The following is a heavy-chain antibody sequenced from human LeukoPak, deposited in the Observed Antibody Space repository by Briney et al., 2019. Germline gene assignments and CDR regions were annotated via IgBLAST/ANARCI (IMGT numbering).Heavy chain of an antibody. D-gene: IGHD3-16*02. CDR3: VRSYGLEGDY. J-gene: IGHJ4*02. CDR2: IAAYNGLT. CDR1: GFRFGSYA. Sequence: ASVKVSCKTSGFRFGSYAINWLRQAPGQGLEWMGWIAAYNGLTNYAENLQGRLTLSTDTSTSSAFMELRNLTSDDTAVYFCVRSYGLEGDYWGRGTLVTVSS. V-gene: IGHV1-18*01.